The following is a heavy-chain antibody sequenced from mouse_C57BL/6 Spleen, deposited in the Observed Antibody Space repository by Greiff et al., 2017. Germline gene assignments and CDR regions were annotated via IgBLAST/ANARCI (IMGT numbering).Heavy chain of an antibody. CDR3: ARPLRDYDYDGGFAY. CDR1: GYTFTSYW. D-gene: IGHD2-4*01. CDR2: IYPGSGST. V-gene: IGHV1-55*01. J-gene: IGHJ3*01. Sequence: VQLQQPGAELVKPGASVKMSCKASGYTFTSYWITWVKQRPGQGLEWIGDIYPGSGSTNYNEKFKSKATLTVDTSSSTAYMQLSSLTSEDSAFYYCARPLRDYDYDGGFAYWGQGTLVTVSA.